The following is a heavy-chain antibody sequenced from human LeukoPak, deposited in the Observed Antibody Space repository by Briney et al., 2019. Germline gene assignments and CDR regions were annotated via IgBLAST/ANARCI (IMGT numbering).Heavy chain of an antibody. CDR1: GGTFSSYA. Sequence: SVKVSCKASGGTFSSYAISWVRQAPGQGLEWMGGIIPIFGTANYAQKFQGRVTITADESTSTAYMELSSLRSEDTAVYYCARRKVTMVRGTRYYYMDVWGKGTTVTVSS. D-gene: IGHD3-10*01. J-gene: IGHJ6*03. CDR3: ARRKVTMVRGTRYYYMDV. V-gene: IGHV1-69*13. CDR2: IIPIFGTA.